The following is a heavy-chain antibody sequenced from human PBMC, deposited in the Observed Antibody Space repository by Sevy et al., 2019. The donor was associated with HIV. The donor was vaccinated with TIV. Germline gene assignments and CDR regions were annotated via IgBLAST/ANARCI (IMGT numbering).Heavy chain of an antibody. V-gene: IGHV3-74*01. D-gene: IGHD1-1*01. Sequence: GGSLRLSCAASGFTFSSYWMHWVRQGSGKGLVWVSRIDSDGSSTYYADSVKGRFTISRDNAKNTLYLQMNSLRAEDTAVYYCARASSYNWRGDSWGQGTLVTVS. CDR1: GFTFSSYW. CDR3: ARASSYNWRGDS. J-gene: IGHJ4*02. CDR2: IDSDGSST.